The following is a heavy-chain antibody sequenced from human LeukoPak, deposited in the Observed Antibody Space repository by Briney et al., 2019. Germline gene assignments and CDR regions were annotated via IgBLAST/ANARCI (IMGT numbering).Heavy chain of an antibody. D-gene: IGHD1-1*01. V-gene: IGHV3-74*01. CDR2: INPDGTAA. J-gene: IGHJ4*02. Sequence: GGSLRLSCAASGFTFSSYGMHWVRQAPGMGLVWVSQINPDGTAALYADSVKGRFTISRDNAKNTLYLQMNTLRADDTAVYYCAKGSNFAFDNWGQGILVTVSS. CDR3: AKGSNFAFDN. CDR1: GFTFSSYG.